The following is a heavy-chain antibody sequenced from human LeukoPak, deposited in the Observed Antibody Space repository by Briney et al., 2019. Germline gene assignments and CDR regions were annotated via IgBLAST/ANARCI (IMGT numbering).Heavy chain of an antibody. CDR3: VRGVWYCSSTSCYDSTLLRFGELFFDY. CDR1: GFTFSSYA. J-gene: IGHJ4*02. V-gene: IGHV3-30-3*01. D-gene: IGHD2-2*01. Sequence: PGRSLRLSCAASGFTFSSYAMHWVRQAPGKGLEWVAVISYDGSNKYYADSVKGRFTISRDNSKNTLYLQMNSLRAEDTAVYYCVRGVWYCSSTSCYDSTLLRFGELFFDYWGQGTLVTASS. CDR2: ISYDGSNK.